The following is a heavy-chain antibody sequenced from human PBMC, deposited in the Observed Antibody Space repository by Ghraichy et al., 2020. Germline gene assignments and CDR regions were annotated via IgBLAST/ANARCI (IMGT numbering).Heavy chain of an antibody. V-gene: IGHV4-34*01. CDR3: ARLEAAAGSDYYYYYGLDV. D-gene: IGHD6-13*01. CDR2: INHGGST. Sequence: SETLSLTCAVYGGSFSGYYWTWIRQPPGKGLEWIGEINHGGSTDYNPSLKSRVTISVDTSKNQFSLKLSSVTAADTAVYYCARLEAAAGSDYYYYYGLDVWGQGTTVTVSS. CDR1: GGSFSGYY. J-gene: IGHJ6*02.